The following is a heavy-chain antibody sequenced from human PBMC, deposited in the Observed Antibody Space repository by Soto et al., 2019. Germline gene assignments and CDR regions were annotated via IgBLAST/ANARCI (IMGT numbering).Heavy chain of an antibody. CDR3: ARDDVLCDGGRCYGLPLDV. Sequence: GGSLRLSCAASGVSVSSKDMSWVRQAPGKGLEWVSLIQSGGPTYYADSVKGRFTISRDTSENTVHLQMDSLRAEDTAVYYCARDDVLCDGGRCYGLPLDVWGKGTTVSVSS. CDR2: IQSGGPT. J-gene: IGHJ6*04. V-gene: IGHV3-66*01. CDR1: GVSVSSKD. D-gene: IGHD2-15*01.